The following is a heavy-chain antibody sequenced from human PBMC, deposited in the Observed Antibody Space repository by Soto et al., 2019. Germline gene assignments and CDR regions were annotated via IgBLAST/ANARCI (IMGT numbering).Heavy chain of an antibody. CDR1: GGTFSSYT. V-gene: IGHV1-69*08. Sequence: QVQLVQSGAEVKKPGSSVKVSCKASGGTFSSYTISWVRQAPGQGLEWMGRIIPILGIANYAQKFQGRVTITADKSTSTADMELSSLRSEDTAVYYCARDRYIVVVTAIPDWFDPWGQGTLVTVSS. CDR3: ARDRYIVVVTAIPDWFDP. D-gene: IGHD2-21*02. J-gene: IGHJ5*02. CDR2: IIPILGIA.